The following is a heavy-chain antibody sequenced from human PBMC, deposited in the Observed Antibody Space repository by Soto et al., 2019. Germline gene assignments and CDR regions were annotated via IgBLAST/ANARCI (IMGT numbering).Heavy chain of an antibody. Sequence: SETLSLTCAVYGGSFSGYYWSWIRQPPGKGLEWIGEINHSGSTNYNPSLKGRVTISVDTSKNQFSLKLSSVTAADTAVYYCAIGYSYGPFDYWCQGTLVTVSS. J-gene: IGHJ4*02. CDR1: GGSFSGYY. CDR2: INHSGST. CDR3: AIGYSYGPFDY. D-gene: IGHD5-18*01. V-gene: IGHV4-34*01.